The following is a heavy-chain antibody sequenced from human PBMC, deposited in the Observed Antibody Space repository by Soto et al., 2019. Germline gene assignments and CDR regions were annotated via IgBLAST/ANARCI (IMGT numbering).Heavy chain of an antibody. V-gene: IGHV3-30*18. Sequence: SCAASGFTFSSYGMHWVRQAPGKGLEWVAVISYDGSNKYYADSVKGRFTISRDNSKNTLYLQMNSLRAEDTAVYYCAKDPLLTGYYPTSSYYYYGMDVWGQGTTVTVSS. D-gene: IGHD3-9*01. CDR1: GFTFSSYG. J-gene: IGHJ6*02. CDR3: AKDPLLTGYYPTSSYYYYGMDV. CDR2: ISYDGSNK.